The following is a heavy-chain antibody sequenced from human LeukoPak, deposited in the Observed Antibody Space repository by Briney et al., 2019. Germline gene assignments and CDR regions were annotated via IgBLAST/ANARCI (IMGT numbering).Heavy chain of an antibody. V-gene: IGHV4-34*01. J-gene: IGHJ6*04. CDR2: INHSGST. D-gene: IGHD3-16*01. Sequence: SETLSLTCVVYGGAFSGYYWSWIRQPPGKGLEWIGEINHSGSTNYNPSLKSRVTISVDTSKNQFSLKLSSVTAADTAVYYCASLFGDVWGKGTTVTISS. CDR1: GGAFSGYY. CDR3: ASLFGDV.